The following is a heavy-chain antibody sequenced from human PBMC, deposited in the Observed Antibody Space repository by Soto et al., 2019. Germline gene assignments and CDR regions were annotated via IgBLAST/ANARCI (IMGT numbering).Heavy chain of an antibody. CDR1: GGTFSSYA. D-gene: IGHD6-13*01. J-gene: IGHJ6*02. Sequence: GASVKVSCKASGGTFSSYAISWVRQAPGQGLEWVGGIIPIFGTANYAQKFQGRVTITADESTSTAYMELSSLRPEDTAVYYCARERKALIAAAGSWYYYYGMDVWGQGTTVTVSS. CDR2: IIPIFGTA. CDR3: ARERKALIAAAGSWYYYYGMDV. V-gene: IGHV1-69*13.